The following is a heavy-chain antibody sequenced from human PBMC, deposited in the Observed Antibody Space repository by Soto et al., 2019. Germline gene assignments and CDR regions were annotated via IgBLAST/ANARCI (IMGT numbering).Heavy chain of an antibody. CDR1: GGSVSNASDY. CDR2: IYYSGNT. V-gene: IGHV4-61*01. J-gene: IGHJ4*02. D-gene: IGHD3-22*01. Sequence: XETLCLTCTVSGGSVSNASDYLSWLRQPPGKGLEWIGNIYYSGNTNYNPSLKSRVTISVDTSKNQFSLKLSSVTAADTAVYYCASYYDSSGYYDRPHFDSWGQGTLVTVSS. CDR3: ASYYDSSGYYDRPHFDS.